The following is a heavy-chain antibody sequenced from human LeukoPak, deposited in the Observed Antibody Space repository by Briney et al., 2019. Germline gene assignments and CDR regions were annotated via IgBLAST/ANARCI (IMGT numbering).Heavy chain of an antibody. CDR1: GYSISSGYY. D-gene: IGHD3-22*01. CDR2: IYHSGST. J-gene: IGHJ3*02. V-gene: IGHV4-38-2*01. CDR3: ARHYDSSGYYYHDAFDI. Sequence: PSETLSLTCAVSGYSISSGYYWGWIRQPPGKGLDWIGSIYHSGSTYYNPSLKSRVTISVDTSKNQFSLKLSSVTAADTAVYYCARHYDSSGYYYHDAFDIWGQGTMVTVSS.